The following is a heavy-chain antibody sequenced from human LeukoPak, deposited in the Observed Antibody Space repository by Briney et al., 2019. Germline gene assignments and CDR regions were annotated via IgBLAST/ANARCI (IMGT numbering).Heavy chain of an antibody. CDR2: IVPSGIT. V-gene: IGHV4-4*07. CDR3: AKEGAAPGPDFDY. J-gene: IGHJ4*02. CDR1: GAPIRSYY. D-gene: IGHD6-13*01. Sequence: PSETLSLTCTVSGAPIRSYYWSWLRQPAGKGLEWIGRIVPSGITNYNPSLESRVTMSVDTSKNQFSLNLKSVTAADTAVYYCAKEGAAPGPDFDYWGQGILVIVSS.